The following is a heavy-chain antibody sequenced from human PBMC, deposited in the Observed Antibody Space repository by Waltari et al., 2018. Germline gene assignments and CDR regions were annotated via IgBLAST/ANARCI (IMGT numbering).Heavy chain of an antibody. D-gene: IGHD1-26*01. CDR3: ASFVGATDPDAFDI. V-gene: IGHV1-69*05. CDR1: GGTFSSYA. CDR2: IIPIFGTA. J-gene: IGHJ3*02. Sequence: QVQLVQSGAEVKKPGSWVKVSCKASGGTFSSYAISWVRQAPGQGLEWMGVIIPIFGTANYAQKFQGRVTITTDESTSTSYMELSSLRSEDTAVYYCASFVGATDPDAFDIWGQGTMVTVSS.